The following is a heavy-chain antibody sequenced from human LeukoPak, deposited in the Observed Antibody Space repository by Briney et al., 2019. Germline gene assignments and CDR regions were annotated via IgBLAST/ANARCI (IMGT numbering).Heavy chain of an antibody. J-gene: IGHJ3*01. V-gene: IGHV1-2*02. CDR3: ARAFLTGTSIDAFDV. CDR1: GYTFTGYY. Sequence: GASVKVSCKASGYTFTGYYMHWVRQAPGQGLEWMGWINPNSGGTNFAPKFQGRVTMTRDTSINTAYVELSRLRSDDTAVYYCARAFLTGTSIDAFDVWGQGTMITVSS. D-gene: IGHD1-20*01. CDR2: INPNSGGT.